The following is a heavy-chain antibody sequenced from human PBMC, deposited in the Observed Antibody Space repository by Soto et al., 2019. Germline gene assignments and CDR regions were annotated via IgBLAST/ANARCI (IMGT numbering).Heavy chain of an antibody. D-gene: IGHD6-19*01. CDR3: GRDQTVAGPSTLDY. J-gene: IGHJ4*02. Sequence: EVQLVESGGGLVQPGGSLRLSCVASGFTFSSYWMHWVRQAPGKGLEWLSRISIDGSNIIYADSVKGRFTISRDNAKKTLYLQMTSLRAEDTAVYYCGRDQTVAGPSTLDYWGQGALVTVSS. CDR1: GFTFSSYW. CDR2: ISIDGSNI. V-gene: IGHV3-74*01.